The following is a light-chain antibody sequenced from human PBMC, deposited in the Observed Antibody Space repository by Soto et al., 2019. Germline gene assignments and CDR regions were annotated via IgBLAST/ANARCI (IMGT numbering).Light chain of an antibody. J-gene: IGLJ2*01. V-gene: IGLV3-1*01. CDR3: QAWDSSTVV. CDR2: QDS. CDR1: KWGDKY. Sequence: SYALTQPPSVSVSPGQTASITCSGDKWGDKYACWYQQKPGQSPVLVIYQDSKRPSGIPERFSGSNSGNTATLTISGTQAMDEADYYCQAWDSSTVVFGGGTQLTVL.